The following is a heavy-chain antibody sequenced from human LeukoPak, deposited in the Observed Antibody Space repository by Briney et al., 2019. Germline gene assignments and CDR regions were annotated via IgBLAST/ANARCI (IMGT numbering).Heavy chain of an antibody. J-gene: IGHJ4*02. Sequence: GGSLRLSCAASGFTFSNYWMSWVRQAPGKGLEWVANIKEDGSEKYYEDSVKGRFTISRDNAKNLVYLQMNSLRAEDTAVYYCTRDDRYYYWGQGTVVTVSS. V-gene: IGHV3-7*01. CDR1: GFTFSNYW. CDR2: IKEDGSEK. CDR3: TRDDRYYY. D-gene: IGHD2-21*01.